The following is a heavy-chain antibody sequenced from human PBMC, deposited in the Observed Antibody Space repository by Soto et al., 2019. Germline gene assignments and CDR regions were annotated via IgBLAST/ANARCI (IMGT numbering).Heavy chain of an antibody. Sequence: PGRSQTLSCAASGFTFSSYSMNWVRYAPGKGLEWVSYISTSSSTIYYADSVKGRFTISRDNAKNSLYLQMKSLRDEDTAVYYCARDLGTYYYDSSGYYTYYYYGMDVWGQGTTVTVSS. CDR1: GFTFSSYS. J-gene: IGHJ6*02. CDR3: ARDLGTYYYDSSGYYTYYYYGMDV. CDR2: ISTSSSTI. V-gene: IGHV3-48*02. D-gene: IGHD3-22*01.